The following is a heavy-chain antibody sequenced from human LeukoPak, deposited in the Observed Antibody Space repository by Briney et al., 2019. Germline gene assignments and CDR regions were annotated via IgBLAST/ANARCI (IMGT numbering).Heavy chain of an antibody. CDR2: IIPIFGTA. CDR3: ARGPSITLIRGGQWYYYMDV. V-gene: IGHV1-69*06. D-gene: IGHD3-10*01. J-gene: IGHJ6*03. Sequence: SVKVSCKASGGTFSSYAISWVRQAPGQGLEWMGGIIPIFGTANYAQKFQGRVTITADKSTSTAYMELSSLRSEDTAVYYCARGPSITLIRGGQWYYYMDVWGKGTTVTISS. CDR1: GGTFSSYA.